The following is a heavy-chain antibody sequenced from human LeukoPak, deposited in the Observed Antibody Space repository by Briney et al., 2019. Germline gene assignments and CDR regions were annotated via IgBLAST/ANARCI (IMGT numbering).Heavy chain of an antibody. CDR2: ISGSGNST. D-gene: IGHD2-2*02. J-gene: IGHJ4*02. CDR3: AKVQTPYCSSTSCYNFDY. CDR1: GGSISSYY. V-gene: IGHV3-23*01. Sequence: ETLSLTCTVSGGSISSYYWSWIRQPPGKGLEWVSAISGSGNSTYYADSVKGRFTISRDNSKNTLYLQINSLRAEDTAVYYCAKVQTPYCSSTSCYNFDYWGQGTLVTVSS.